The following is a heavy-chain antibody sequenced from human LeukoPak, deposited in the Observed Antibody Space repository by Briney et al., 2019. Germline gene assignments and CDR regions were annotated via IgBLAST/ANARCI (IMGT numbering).Heavy chain of an antibody. Sequence: PGGSLRLSCAASGFTFSDYYMSWIRQAPGKGLEWVSYISSSSSYTNYADSVKGRFTISRDNSKNTLYLQMNSLRAEDTAVYYCAREVGDGGAFDIWGQGTMVTVSS. CDR3: AREVGDGGAFDI. CDR2: ISSSSSYT. V-gene: IGHV3-11*06. CDR1: GFTFSDYY. J-gene: IGHJ3*02. D-gene: IGHD4-17*01.